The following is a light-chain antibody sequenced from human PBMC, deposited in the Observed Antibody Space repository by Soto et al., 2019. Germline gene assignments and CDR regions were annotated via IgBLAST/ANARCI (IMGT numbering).Light chain of an antibody. V-gene: IGKV1-33*01. CDR1: QSLNRW. Sequence: DIQMTQSPSSLSASVGDRVTITCRASQSLNRWLAWYQQKPGKAPKLLIYDASNLEAGVPSRFRGSGSGTDFTFTISRLQPEDIATYYCQQYENLPTFGQGTRLEI. CDR2: DAS. J-gene: IGKJ5*01. CDR3: QQYENLPT.